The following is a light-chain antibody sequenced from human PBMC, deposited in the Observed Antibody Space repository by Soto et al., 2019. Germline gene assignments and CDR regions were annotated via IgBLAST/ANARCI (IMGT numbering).Light chain of an antibody. CDR3: QQTFSIPFT. CDR2: AAS. J-gene: IGKJ3*01. V-gene: IGKV1-39*01. CDR1: QNIDTY. Sequence: DIQMTQSPPSLSASVGDKVTITCRASQNIDTYLNWFQQKPGKAPRLIIFAASSVQNGVPSRFSGSGSGTDFTLTITSLRPEDFGTYYCQQTFSIPFTLGPGNRLDIK.